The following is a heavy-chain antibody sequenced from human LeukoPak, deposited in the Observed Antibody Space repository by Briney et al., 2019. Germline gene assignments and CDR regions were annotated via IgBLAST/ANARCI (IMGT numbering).Heavy chain of an antibody. J-gene: IGHJ4*02. CDR2: INPNSGGT. CDR1: GYTFTGYY. D-gene: IGHD3-10*01. Sequence: ASVKVSCKASGYTFTGYYMHWVRQAPGQGLEWMGWINPNSGGTNYAQKFQGRVTMTRDTSISTAYMELSRLRSDGTAVYYCARVLYTLWFGEPIDDSFDYWGQGTLVTVSS. V-gene: IGHV1-2*02. CDR3: ARVLYTLWFGEPIDDSFDY.